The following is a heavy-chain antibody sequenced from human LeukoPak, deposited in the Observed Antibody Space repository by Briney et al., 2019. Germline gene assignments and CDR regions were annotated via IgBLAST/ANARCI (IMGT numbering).Heavy chain of an antibody. Sequence: PGGSLRLSCAASGFTFSTYAMHWVRQAPGKGLEYVSAISTNGDSTYYADSVKGRFTISRDNSKNTLYLQMNSLRAEDTAVYYCARSSITIFGVVTDFDYWGQGTLVTVSS. CDR1: GFTFSTYA. D-gene: IGHD3-3*01. CDR3: ARSSITIFGVVTDFDY. J-gene: IGHJ4*02. CDR2: ISTNGDST. V-gene: IGHV3-64*02.